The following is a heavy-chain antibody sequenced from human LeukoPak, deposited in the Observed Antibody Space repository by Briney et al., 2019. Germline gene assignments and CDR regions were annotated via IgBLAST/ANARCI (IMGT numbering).Heavy chain of an antibody. CDR2: IYSGGST. Sequence: GGSLRLSCAASRFTVSSNYMSWVRQAPGKGLEWVSVIYSGGSTYYADSVKGRFTISRDNSKNTLYLQMNSLRAEDTAVYYCAREGYGDYDYYYGMDVWGQGTTVTVSS. CDR3: AREGYGDYDYYYGMDV. J-gene: IGHJ6*02. V-gene: IGHV3-66*01. D-gene: IGHD4-17*01. CDR1: RFTVSSNY.